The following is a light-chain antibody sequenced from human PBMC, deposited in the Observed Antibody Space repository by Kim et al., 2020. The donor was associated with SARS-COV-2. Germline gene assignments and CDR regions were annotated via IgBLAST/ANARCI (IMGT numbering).Light chain of an antibody. CDR3: QTWGTPNWV. CDR1: SGHSSYA. Sequence: ASVKRTCTLSSGHSSYAIAWHQQQPEKGPRYLMKLNSDGSHSKGDGIPDRFSGSSSGAERYLTISSLQSEDEADYYCQTWGTPNWVFGGGTQLTVL. V-gene: IGLV4-69*01. J-gene: IGLJ3*02. CDR2: LNSDGSH.